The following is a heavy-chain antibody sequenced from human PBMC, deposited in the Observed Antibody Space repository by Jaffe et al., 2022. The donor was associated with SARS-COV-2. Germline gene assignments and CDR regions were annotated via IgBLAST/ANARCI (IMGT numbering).Heavy chain of an antibody. J-gene: IGHJ3*01. Sequence: QLQLQESGPGLVKPSETLSLTCTVSGDSISNSDSYWAWVRQPPGKGLESIGSIYYTGRTFYSPFLQSRVTISVDTSKNQFSLKLSSVSAADTAVYFCARHVSQSATVAPGAFDVWGQGAMVTVSS. D-gene: IGHD6-13*01. CDR2: IYYTGRT. CDR1: GDSISNSDSY. CDR3: ARHVSQSATVAPGAFDV. V-gene: IGHV4-39*01.